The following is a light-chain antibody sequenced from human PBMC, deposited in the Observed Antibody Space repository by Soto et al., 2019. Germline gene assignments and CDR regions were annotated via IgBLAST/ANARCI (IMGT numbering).Light chain of an antibody. Sequence: QSVLTQPPSASGTPGQRVTISCSGSSSNIGSNYVYWYQQLPGTAPKLLIYRNNQRPSGVPDRFSGSKSGTSAPLAISGLRSEDEADYYCAAWNDSLSGHVVGTGTKVPVL. J-gene: IGLJ1*01. CDR1: SSNIGSNY. V-gene: IGLV1-47*01. CDR3: AAWNDSLSGHV. CDR2: RNN.